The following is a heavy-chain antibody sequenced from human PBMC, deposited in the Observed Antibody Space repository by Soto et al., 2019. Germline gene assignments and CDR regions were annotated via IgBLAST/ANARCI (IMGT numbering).Heavy chain of an antibody. Sequence: LSLTCAVTGFSITSGYYWGWIRQPPGKGLEWIGNIYHDGITYYNPSLKSRVTMSVDTSNNQFSLRLTSVIAADTAVYYCASAYDSSAYTFDFWGQGTLVTVS. D-gene: IGHD3-22*01. CDR1: GFSITSGYY. V-gene: IGHV4-38-2*01. CDR3: ASAYDSSAYTFDF. J-gene: IGHJ4*02. CDR2: IYHDGIT.